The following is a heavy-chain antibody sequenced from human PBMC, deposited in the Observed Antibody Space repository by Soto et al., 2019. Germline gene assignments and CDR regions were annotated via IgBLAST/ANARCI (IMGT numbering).Heavy chain of an antibody. CDR1: GFTFSSYS. CDR3: ARDPYYDILTGYYNDY. CDR2: ISSSSSYI. J-gene: IGHJ4*02. V-gene: IGHV3-21*01. Sequence: EVQLVESGGGLVKPGGSLRLSCAASGFTFSSYSMNWVRQAPGKGLEWVSSISSSSSYIYYAGSVKGRFTISRDNAKNSLYLQMNSLRAEDTAVYYCARDPYYDILTGYYNDYWGQGTLVTVSS. D-gene: IGHD3-9*01.